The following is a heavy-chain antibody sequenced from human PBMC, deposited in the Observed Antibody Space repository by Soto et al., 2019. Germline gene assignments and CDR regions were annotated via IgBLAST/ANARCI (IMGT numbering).Heavy chain of an antibody. Sequence: EVQLVESGGGLVQPGRSLRLSCTASGFTFGDYAINWVRQAPGKGLEWVGFIRSKAYGGTTEYAASVKGRFTISRDDSKSIAYLQINSLKTEDTAVYYCTRDRWSTSVVARWVSDYWGQGTLVTASS. V-gene: IGHV3-49*04. D-gene: IGHD2-15*01. CDR2: IRSKAYGGTT. J-gene: IGHJ4*02. CDR1: GFTFGDYA. CDR3: TRDRWSTSVVARWVSDY.